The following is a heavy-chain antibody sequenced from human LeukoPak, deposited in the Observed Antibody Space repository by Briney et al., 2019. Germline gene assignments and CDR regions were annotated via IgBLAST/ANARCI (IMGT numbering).Heavy chain of an antibody. CDR1: GYTFTSYD. Sequence: AASVKVSCKASGYTFTSYDINWVRQATGQGLEWMGWMNPNSGNTGYAQKFQGRVTMTRNTSISTAYMELSSLRSEDTAVYYCARRVWGRPRGYSGYSLGYWGQGTLVTVSS. CDR3: ARRVWGRPRGYSGYSLGY. J-gene: IGHJ4*02. D-gene: IGHD5-12*01. V-gene: IGHV1-8*01. CDR2: MNPNSGNT.